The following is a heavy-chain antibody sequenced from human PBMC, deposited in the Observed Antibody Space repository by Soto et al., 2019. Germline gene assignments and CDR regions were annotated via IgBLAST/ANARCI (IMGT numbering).Heavy chain of an antibody. D-gene: IGHD6-13*01. V-gene: IGHV4-34*01. CDR1: GGSFSGYY. J-gene: IGHJ4*02. CDR3: AIGGYVSGSWSDTIFDY. Sequence: SETLSLTCAVYGGSFSGYYWSWIRQPPGKGLEWIGEINHSGSTNYNPSLKSRVTISVDTSKNQFSLKLSSVTAADTSVYYCAIGGYVSGSWSDTIFDYWGQGTLVTVSS. CDR2: INHSGST.